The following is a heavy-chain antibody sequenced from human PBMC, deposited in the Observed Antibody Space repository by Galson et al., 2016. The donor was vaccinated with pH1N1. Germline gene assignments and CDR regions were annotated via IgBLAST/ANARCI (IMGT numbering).Heavy chain of an antibody. CDR2: IDPSDGTT. V-gene: IGHV1-46*01. J-gene: IGHJ4*02. CDR1: GYSVTRYY. CDR3: ARRYFLDY. Sequence: SVKVSCKAAGYSVTRYYMHWVRQAPGQGLEWMGIIDPSDGTTTYSEKFQGRISLTRDTSTNSGDMEVTTLRPDDSATYFCARRYFLDYWGQGTLGTLSS.